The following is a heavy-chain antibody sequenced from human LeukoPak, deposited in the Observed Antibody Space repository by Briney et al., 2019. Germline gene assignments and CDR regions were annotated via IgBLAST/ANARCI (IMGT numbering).Heavy chain of an antibody. CDR1: GYSFTNYW. V-gene: IGHV5-51*01. CDR3: ARRNFYYDSSGRDAFDI. J-gene: IGHJ3*02. Sequence: GESLKISGKGSGYSFTNYWIGWARQLPGKGLEWMGIIYPGNSDTRYSPSFQGQVTISADKSISTAYLQWSSLKASDTAMYYCARRNFYYDSSGRDAFDIWGQGTMVTVSS. D-gene: IGHD3-22*01. CDR2: IYPGNSDT.